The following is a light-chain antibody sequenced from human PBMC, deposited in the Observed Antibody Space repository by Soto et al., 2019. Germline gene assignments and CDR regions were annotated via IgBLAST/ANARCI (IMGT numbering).Light chain of an antibody. Sequence: EIVLTQSPGTLSLSPGERATLSCRASQSVPRSYLAWYQQKPGQAPRLLIHDRSRRATGIPDRFSGSGYGTDVTLTISKLEPEDFAVYYCQQCSTSPRTFGGGTKVEIK. CDR1: QSVPRSY. V-gene: IGKV3-20*01. CDR2: DRS. CDR3: QQCSTSPRT. J-gene: IGKJ4*01.